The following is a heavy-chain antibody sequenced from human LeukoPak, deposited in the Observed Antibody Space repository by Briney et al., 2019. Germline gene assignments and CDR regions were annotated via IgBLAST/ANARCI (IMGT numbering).Heavy chain of an antibody. CDR2: INSDGSST. CDR3: ARDPFGSSGWSY. Sequence: GGSLRLSCAASGFTFSSYWMHWVRQAPGKGLVWVSRINSDGSSTSYADSVKGRFTISRDNAKNTLYLQMNSLRAEDAAVYYCARDPFGSSGWSYRGQGTLVTVSS. D-gene: IGHD6-19*01. CDR1: GFTFSSYW. V-gene: IGHV3-74*01. J-gene: IGHJ4*02.